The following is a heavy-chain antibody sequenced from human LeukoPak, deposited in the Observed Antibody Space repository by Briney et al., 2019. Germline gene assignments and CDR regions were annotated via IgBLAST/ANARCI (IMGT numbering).Heavy chain of an antibody. J-gene: IGHJ4*02. CDR1: GFTFSSYS. CDR2: ISDSGGRT. D-gene: IGHD4-17*01. CDR3: ARADYGDYVGVFDY. Sequence: GGSLRLSCAASGFTFSSYSMSWVRQAPGKGLEWVSGISDSGGRTCYADSVKGRFTISRDNSKNTVYLQMNSLRADDTAVYYCARADYGDYVGVFDYWGQGTLVTVSS. V-gene: IGHV3-23*01.